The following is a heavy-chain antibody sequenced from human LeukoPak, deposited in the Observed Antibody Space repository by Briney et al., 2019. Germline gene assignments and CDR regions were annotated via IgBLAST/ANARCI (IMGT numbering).Heavy chain of an antibody. J-gene: IGHJ4*02. D-gene: IGHD2-15*01. CDR2: INHSGST. V-gene: IGHV4-34*01. CDR3: ASTSYRDIDAY. Sequence: SETLSLTCAVYGGSFSGFYWSWIRQPPGEGLEWIGQINHSGSTNHNPSLKSRVTISVDTSKNQFSLKLSSVTAADTAVYYCASTSYRDIDAYWGQGTLVTVSS. CDR1: GGSFSGFY.